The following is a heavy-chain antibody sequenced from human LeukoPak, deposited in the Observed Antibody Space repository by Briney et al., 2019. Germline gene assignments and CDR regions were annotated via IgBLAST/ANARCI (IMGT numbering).Heavy chain of an antibody. Sequence: PGGSLRLSCAASGFTFSSYAMHWVRQAPGKGLEWVAVIWYDGSNKYYADSVKGRFTISRDNSKNTLYLQMNSLRAEDTAVYYCASPSILTGSYYGMDVWGQGTTVTVSS. J-gene: IGHJ6*02. CDR1: GFTFSSYA. CDR3: ASPSILTGSYYGMDV. V-gene: IGHV3-33*08. D-gene: IGHD3-9*01. CDR2: IWYDGSNK.